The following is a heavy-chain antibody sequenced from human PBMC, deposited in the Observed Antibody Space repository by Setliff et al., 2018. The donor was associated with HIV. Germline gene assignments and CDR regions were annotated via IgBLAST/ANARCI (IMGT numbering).Heavy chain of an antibody. V-gene: IGHV1-46*01. D-gene: IGHD6-19*01. CDR3: VRGGPRGLEVAALEFDS. CDR2: INPINGDA. J-gene: IGHJ4*02. CDR1: GYTFTSYY. Sequence: ASVKVSCKASGYTFTSYYMHWVRQAPGQGLEWMGVINPINGDATFVRNFQGRGTMTRETSTKTVYMELSSLKFEDTAVYYCVRGGPRGLEVAALEFDSRGQGTLVTVSS.